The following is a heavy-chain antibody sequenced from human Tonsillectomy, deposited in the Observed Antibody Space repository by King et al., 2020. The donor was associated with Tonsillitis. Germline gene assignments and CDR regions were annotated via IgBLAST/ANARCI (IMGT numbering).Heavy chain of an antibody. V-gene: IGHV4-59*01. Sequence: QLQESGPGLVKPSETLSLTCTVSGGSISSYYWSWIRQPPGKGLEWMGYIYYSGSTNYNPSLKSRVTISVDTSKNQFSLELSSVTAADTAVYYCARGRRGDSGGYYKNLYWNYWGQGTLVTVSS. D-gene: IGHD3-22*01. CDR2: IYYSGST. J-gene: IGHJ4*02. CDR3: ARGRRGDSGGYYKNLYWNY. CDR1: GGSISSYY.